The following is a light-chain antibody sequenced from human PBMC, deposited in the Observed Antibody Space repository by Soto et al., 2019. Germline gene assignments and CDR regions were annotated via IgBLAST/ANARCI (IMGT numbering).Light chain of an antibody. Sequence: DIQMTQSPSAMSASVGDRVTITCRASQGIHKYLAWFQQKPGKVPKRLIYGASNLQSGVPSRFSGSGSRTEFTLTISSLQPEDFATYYCLQHNFYPPTFGQGTRLE. CDR3: LQHNFYPPT. CDR2: GAS. V-gene: IGKV1-17*03. J-gene: IGKJ5*01. CDR1: QGIHKY.